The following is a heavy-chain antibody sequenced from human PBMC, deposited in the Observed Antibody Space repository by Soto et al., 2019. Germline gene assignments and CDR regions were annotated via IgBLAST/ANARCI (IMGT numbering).Heavy chain of an antibody. J-gene: IGHJ4*02. CDR1: GFTFSIFG. D-gene: IGHD5-12*01. CDR3: AKGSTRWLQSLLDY. Sequence: PGGSLRLSCAASGFTFSIFGMHWVRQAPGKGLEWVAVISYDGSNKYYGDSVKGRFTISRDNSKNTLYLQMNSLRAEDTAMYYCAKGSTRWLQSLLDYWGQGTLVTVSS. CDR2: ISYDGSNK. V-gene: IGHV3-30*18.